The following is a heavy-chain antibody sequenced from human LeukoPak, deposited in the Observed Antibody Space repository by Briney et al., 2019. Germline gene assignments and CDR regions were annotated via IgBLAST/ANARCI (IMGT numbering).Heavy chain of an antibody. J-gene: IGHJ6*03. CDR2: ISYDGSNE. CDR1: GFTFSSYV. Sequence: GGSLRLSCAASGFTFSSYVMHWVRQAPGKGLEWVAIISYDGSNEYYADSVKGRFTISRDNSKNTLYLQMNSLRAEDTAVYYCARVYCSGGSCYRALYYYYYMDVWGKGTTVTVSS. D-gene: IGHD2-15*01. CDR3: ARVYCSGGSCYRALYYYYYMDV. V-gene: IGHV3-30*04.